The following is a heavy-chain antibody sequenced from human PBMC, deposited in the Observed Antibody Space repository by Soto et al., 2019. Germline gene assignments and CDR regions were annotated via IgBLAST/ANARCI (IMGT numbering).Heavy chain of an antibody. D-gene: IGHD4-17*01. Sequence: QVQLVESGGGVVQPGRSLRLSCAASGFTFSSYGMHWVRQAPGKGLEWVAVIWYDGSNKYYADSVKGRFTISRDNSKNTLYLQMNSLRAEDTAVYYCARERIDYGDYYYYYGMDVWGQGTTVTVSS. CDR1: GFTFSSYG. CDR3: ARERIDYGDYYYYYGMDV. CDR2: IWYDGSNK. J-gene: IGHJ6*02. V-gene: IGHV3-33*01.